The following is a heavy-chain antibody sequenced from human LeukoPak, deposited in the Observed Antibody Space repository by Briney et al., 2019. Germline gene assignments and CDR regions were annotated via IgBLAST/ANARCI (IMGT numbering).Heavy chain of an antibody. CDR3: ARVEWELLGAHL. D-gene: IGHD1-26*01. CDR1: ADSIRSHY. CDR2: VFFTGST. J-gene: IGHJ4*02. V-gene: IGHV4-59*11. Sequence: SETLSLTCSVSADSIRSHYWSWIRQPPGKRPEWIGHVFFTGSTTYNPTLEGRVTISIATSGSQFSLTLTSVPAADTAVYYCARVEWELLGAHLWGQGILLSVSS.